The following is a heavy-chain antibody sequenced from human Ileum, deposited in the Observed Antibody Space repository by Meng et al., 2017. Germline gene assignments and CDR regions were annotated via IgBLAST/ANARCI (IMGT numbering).Heavy chain of an antibody. D-gene: IGHD3-10*01. CDR1: GGSVSGASYY. CDR2: IHYSGSR. Sequence: GQGRGRPAEGLSVPCRVSGGSVSGASYYWSWIRQPPGKGLEWIGLIHYSGSRNYNPSLKSRVTMSVDTSKNQVSLRLTSVTAADTAVYYCARFYGSGTFEVHDYWGQGTLVTVSS. CDR3: ARFYGSGTFEVHDY. V-gene: IGHV4-61*01. J-gene: IGHJ4*02.